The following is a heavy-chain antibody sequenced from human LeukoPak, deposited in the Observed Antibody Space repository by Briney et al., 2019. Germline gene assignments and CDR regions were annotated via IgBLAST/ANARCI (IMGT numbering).Heavy chain of an antibody. CDR3: ARDRPKITFGGVIVSMDV. CDR2: IKQDGSEN. D-gene: IGHD3-16*02. Sequence: GGSLRLSCAASGFTFSSYWMSWVRQAPGKGLEWVANIKQDGSENYYVDSVKGRFTISRDNAKNSLYLQMNSLRAEDTAVYYCARDRPKITFGGVIVSMDVWGKGTTVTISS. J-gene: IGHJ6*03. V-gene: IGHV3-7*01. CDR1: GFTFSSYW.